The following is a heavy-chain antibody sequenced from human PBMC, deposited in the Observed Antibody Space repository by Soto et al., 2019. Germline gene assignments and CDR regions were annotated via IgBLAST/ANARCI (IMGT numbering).Heavy chain of an antibody. D-gene: IGHD6-13*01. CDR2: IFSNDEK. Sequence: QVTLKESGPVLVKPTETLTLTCTVSGFSLSNARMGVSWIRQPPGKALEWLAHIFSNDEKSYSTSLKSRLTISKDTSKSQVVLTMTNMDPVDTATYYCARIGIAAAGTGINYYYYGMDVWGQVTTVTVSS. CDR3: ARIGIAAAGTGINYYYYGMDV. J-gene: IGHJ6*02. V-gene: IGHV2-26*01. CDR1: GFSLSNARMG.